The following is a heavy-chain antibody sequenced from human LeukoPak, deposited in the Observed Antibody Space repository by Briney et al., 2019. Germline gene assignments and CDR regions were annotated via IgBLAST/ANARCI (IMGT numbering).Heavy chain of an antibody. CDR3: ARRGSTDY. Sequence: PGGSLRLSCAASGFSFSGYWMTSVRQAPGKGLEWVANIKEDGSEKYYADFVKGRFTISRDNAKNSLDLQMNSLRAEDTAVYYCARRGSTDYWGQGTLVTVSS. CDR1: GFSFSGYW. D-gene: IGHD2/OR15-2a*01. J-gene: IGHJ4*02. V-gene: IGHV3-7*03. CDR2: IKEDGSEK.